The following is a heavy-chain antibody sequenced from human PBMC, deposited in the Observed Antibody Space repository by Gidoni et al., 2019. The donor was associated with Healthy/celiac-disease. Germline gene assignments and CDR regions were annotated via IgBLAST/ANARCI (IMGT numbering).Heavy chain of an antibody. Sequence: EVKLVESGGGLVQPGRSLDLSCEAPGFPFGVYAMHWVRQAPGKGLEWVSGISWNSGSIGYADSVKGRFTISRDNAKNSLYLQMNSLRAEDTALYYCAKGNYGGNPEDYFDYWGQGTLVTVSS. V-gene: IGHV3-9*01. J-gene: IGHJ4*02. CDR3: AKGNYGGNPEDYFDY. CDR1: GFPFGVYA. D-gene: IGHD4-17*01. CDR2: ISWNSGSI.